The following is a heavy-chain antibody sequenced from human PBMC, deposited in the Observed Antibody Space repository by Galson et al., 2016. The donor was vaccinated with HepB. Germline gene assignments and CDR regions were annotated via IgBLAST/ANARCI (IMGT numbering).Heavy chain of an antibody. CDR1: GGSISSYY. Sequence: ETLSLTCTVSGGSISSYYWSWIRQPPGKGLEWIGYYSGSTNYNPSLKSRVTILVDTSKNEFSLRMISVTAADTAVYYCAREGPDPNWEGYNLGAFDIWGQGTMVTVSS. V-gene: IGHV4-59*01. CDR2: YSGST. CDR3: AREGPDPNWEGYNLGAFDI. D-gene: IGHD5-24*01. J-gene: IGHJ3*02.